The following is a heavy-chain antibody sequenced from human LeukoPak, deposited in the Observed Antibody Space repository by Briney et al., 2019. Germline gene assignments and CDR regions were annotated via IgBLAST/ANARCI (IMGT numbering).Heavy chain of an antibody. D-gene: IGHD3-22*01. CDR1: GFTFDDYL. CDR2: ISWDGDTT. CDR3: AKARGLIGGAFDI. V-gene: IGHV3-43*01. J-gene: IGHJ3*02. Sequence: GGSLRLSCAASGFTFDDYLLHWVRQAPGKGLEWVSLISWDGDTTYYADSVKGRFTISRDNSKNSLYLQMNSLRTEDTALYYCAKARGLIGGAFDIWGPGTMVTVSS.